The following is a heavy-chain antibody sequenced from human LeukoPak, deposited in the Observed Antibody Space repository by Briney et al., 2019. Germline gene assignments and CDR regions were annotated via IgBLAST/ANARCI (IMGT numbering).Heavy chain of an antibody. CDR1: RYTFTNYY. J-gene: IGHJ4*02. CDR3: AREESGGYFDY. Sequence: ASVKVSCKASRYTFTNYYMHWVRQAPGQGLEWMGLSNPTGSSTNYAQKFRGRVTMTRDTSTTTVYMELSSLRSEDTAVYYCAREESGGYFDYWGQGTLVTVSS. D-gene: IGHD2-8*02. V-gene: IGHV1-46*01. CDR2: SNPTGSST.